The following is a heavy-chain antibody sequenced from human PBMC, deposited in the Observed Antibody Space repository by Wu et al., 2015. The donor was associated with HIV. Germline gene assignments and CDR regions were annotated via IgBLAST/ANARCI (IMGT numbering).Heavy chain of an antibody. D-gene: IGHD3-10*01. V-gene: IGHV1-69*01. CDR1: GYSFVRYS. Sequence: QVQLVQSGGEVKKPGASVKVSCKASGYSFVRYSLNWVRQAPGQGLEWMGGTTPMFGTTNYAQKFQGRVTITSDVYTGTVYMELSSLRSEDTAIYYCARELEDPAIMVRAGFDPWGQGTLVTVSS. CDR3: ARELEDPAIMVRAGFDP. CDR2: TTPMFGTT. J-gene: IGHJ5*02.